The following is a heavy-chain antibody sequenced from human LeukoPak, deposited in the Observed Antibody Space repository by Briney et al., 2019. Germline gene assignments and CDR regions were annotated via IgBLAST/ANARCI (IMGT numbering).Heavy chain of an antibody. CDR1: GFTFSSYW. CDR2: ISGSGGST. D-gene: IGHD2-21*01. Sequence: GGSLRLSCAASGFTFSSYWMHWVRQAPGKGLEWVSAISGSGGSTYYADSVKGRFTISRDNSKNTLYLQMNSLRAEDTAVYFCVREVNIATLDYWGQGTLVTVSS. V-gene: IGHV3-23*01. J-gene: IGHJ4*02. CDR3: VREVNIATLDY.